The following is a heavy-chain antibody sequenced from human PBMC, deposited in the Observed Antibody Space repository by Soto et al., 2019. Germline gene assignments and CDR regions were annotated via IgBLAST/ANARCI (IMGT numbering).Heavy chain of an antibody. V-gene: IGHV4-59*08. CDR2: IYYSGST. CDR3: AGTGYCSGGSCYPGWFDP. CDR1: GGSISSYY. D-gene: IGHD2-15*01. Sequence: SETLSLTCTVSGGSISSYYWSWIRQPPGKGLEWIGYIYYSGSTNYNPSLKSRVTISVDTSKNQFSLKLSSVTAADTAVYYCAGTGYCSGGSCYPGWFDPWGQGTLVTVSS. J-gene: IGHJ5*02.